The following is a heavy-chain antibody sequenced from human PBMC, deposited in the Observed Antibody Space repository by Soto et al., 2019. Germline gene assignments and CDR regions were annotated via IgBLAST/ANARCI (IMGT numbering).Heavy chain of an antibody. V-gene: IGHV3-23*01. J-gene: IGHJ4*02. CDR1: GFTFSSYA. CDR2: ISGSGGST. CDR3: AMFIHSSNSLFDD. Sequence: GGSLRLSCAASGFTFSSYAMSWVRQAPGKGLEWVSAISGSGGSTYYADSVKGRFTISRDNSKNTLYLQMNSLRAEDTAVYYCAMFIHSSNSLFDDWGQGTLVNVAS. D-gene: IGHD2-2*01.